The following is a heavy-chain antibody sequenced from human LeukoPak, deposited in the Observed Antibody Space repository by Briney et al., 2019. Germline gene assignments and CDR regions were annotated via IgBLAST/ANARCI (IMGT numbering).Heavy chain of an antibody. D-gene: IGHD3-10*01. CDR2: IKEDGSER. CDR1: EFTFSRYW. V-gene: IGHV3-7*01. J-gene: IGHJ4*02. Sequence: GGSLRLSCTASEFTFSRYWMNWVRQAPGKGLEWVANIKEDGSERYYVVSVKGRFTISRDNAKNSLYLQMNSLRAEDTAVYYCARDPSSLRDSFDYWGQGTLVTVSS. CDR3: ARDPSSLRDSFDY.